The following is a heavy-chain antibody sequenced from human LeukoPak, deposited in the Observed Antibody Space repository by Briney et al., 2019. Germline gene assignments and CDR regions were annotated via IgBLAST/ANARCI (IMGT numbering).Heavy chain of an antibody. CDR3: AREPTAMIL. Sequence: GGSLRLSCAASGFTFSSYSMNWVRQTPGKGLEWVSSISSSSTYIYYADSVKGRFTISRDNAKNSLYLQMSSLGAEDTAVYYCAREPTAMILWGQGTLVTVSS. V-gene: IGHV3-21*01. J-gene: IGHJ4*02. CDR2: ISSSSTYI. D-gene: IGHD5-18*01. CDR1: GFTFSSYS.